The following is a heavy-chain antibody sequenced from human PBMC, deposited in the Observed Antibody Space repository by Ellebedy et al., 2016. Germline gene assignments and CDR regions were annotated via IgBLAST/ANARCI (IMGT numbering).Heavy chain of an antibody. CDR2: IYYSGST. D-gene: IGHD6-19*01. J-gene: IGHJ5*02. Sequence: GSLRLSCTVSGGSISSSSYYWGWIRQPPGKGLEWIGSIYYSGSTYYNPSLKSRVTIAVDTSKNQFSLKLDSVTAAETAVYSCARHRLLQSFTPLPGYSSGSKGGWFDPWGQGTLVTVSS. CDR1: GGSISSSSYY. CDR3: ARHRLLQSFTPLPGYSSGSKGGWFDP. V-gene: IGHV4-39*01.